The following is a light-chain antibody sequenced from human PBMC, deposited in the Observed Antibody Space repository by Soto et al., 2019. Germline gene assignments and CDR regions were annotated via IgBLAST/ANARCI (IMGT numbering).Light chain of an antibody. V-gene: IGKV2-28*01. CDR3: LQALQTLGT. CDR2: LGS. Sequence: DIVMTQSPLSLPVTPGEPASISCRSSQSLLHSNGYNYLDWYLQKPGQSPQLLIYLGSTRASGVPVRFSGSGSGTDFTLKISRVEAEDVGVYYCLQALQTLGTFGQGTRLEIK. J-gene: IGKJ5*01. CDR1: QSLLHSNGYNY.